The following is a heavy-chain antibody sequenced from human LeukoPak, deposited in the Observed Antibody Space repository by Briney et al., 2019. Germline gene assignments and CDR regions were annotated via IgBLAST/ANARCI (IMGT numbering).Heavy chain of an antibody. CDR1: GFTFSSYW. Sequence: GGSLRLSCAASGFTFSSYWMSWVRQAPGKGLEWVAIIKQDGSDKYYVDSVKGRFAISRDNAEKSLYLQMNSLRAEDTAVYYCARGNGKSQLPLTQIDYWGQGTLVTVSS. CDR3: ARGNGKSQLPLTQIDY. V-gene: IGHV3-7*01. CDR2: IKQDGSDK. D-gene: IGHD6-6*01. J-gene: IGHJ4*02.